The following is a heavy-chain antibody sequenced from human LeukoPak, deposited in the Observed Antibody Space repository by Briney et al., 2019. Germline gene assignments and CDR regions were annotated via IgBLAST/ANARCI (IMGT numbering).Heavy chain of an antibody. CDR1: GFTFSSYG. V-gene: IGHV3-74*01. Sequence: GGSLRLSCAASGFTFSSYGMHWVRQAPGKGLVWVSRINSDGSSTSNADSVKGRFTISRDNAKNTLYLQMNSLRAEDTAVYYCARGAATRYYYMDVWGKGTTVTVSS. CDR2: INSDGSST. CDR3: ARGAATRYYYMDV. J-gene: IGHJ6*03. D-gene: IGHD2-15*01.